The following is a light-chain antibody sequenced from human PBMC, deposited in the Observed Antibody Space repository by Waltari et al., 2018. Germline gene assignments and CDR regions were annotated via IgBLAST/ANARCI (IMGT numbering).Light chain of an antibody. V-gene: IGKV3-20*01. CDR1: QSVSRA. J-gene: IGKJ1*01. Sequence: EIVLTQSPGTLSLSPGERVTLSCRASQSVSRALAWYQQKPGQAPRLLIYTASNRATGIPDRFSCSGSGTDFSLTISRLEPEDFAVYYCQHYVSLPATFGQGTRVEIK. CDR3: QHYVSLPAT. CDR2: TAS.